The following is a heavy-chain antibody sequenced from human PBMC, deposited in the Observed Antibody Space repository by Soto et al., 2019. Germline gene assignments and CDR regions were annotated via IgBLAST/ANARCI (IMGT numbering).Heavy chain of an antibody. D-gene: IGHD1-26*01. CDR2: IWFDGSNK. V-gene: IGHV3-33*01. CDR1: GFIFSSYG. Sequence: QVQLVESGGGVVQPARSLSLSCAASGFIFSSYGMHWVRQAPGKGLEWVAGIWFDGSNKHYADYVKGRFTISRDNSRNTLYLQMNGLRAEDTAGYYCARDAKSVETTGGFDYWGQGTLVTVSS. CDR3: ARDAKSVETTGGFDY. J-gene: IGHJ4*02.